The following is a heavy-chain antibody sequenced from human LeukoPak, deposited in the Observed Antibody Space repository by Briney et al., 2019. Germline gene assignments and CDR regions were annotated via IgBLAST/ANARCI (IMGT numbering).Heavy chain of an antibody. D-gene: IGHD6-13*01. Sequence: GGSLRLSCAASGFTFSSYGMHWVRQAPGKGLEWVAVIWYDGSNKYYADSVKGRFTISRDNSKNTLYLQMNSLRAEDTAVYYCARVSSWSRPFDYWGQGTLVTVSS. CDR1: GFTFSSYG. J-gene: IGHJ4*02. CDR2: IWYDGSNK. V-gene: IGHV3-33*01. CDR3: ARVSSWSRPFDY.